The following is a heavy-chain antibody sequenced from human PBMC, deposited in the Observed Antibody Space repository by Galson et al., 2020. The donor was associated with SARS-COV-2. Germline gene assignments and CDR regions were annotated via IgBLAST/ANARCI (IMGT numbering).Heavy chain of an antibody. CDR2: IYWDDDK. V-gene: IGHV2-5*02. CDR1: GFSLTTTGVG. CDR3: AHLRVGGNDRFDY. D-gene: IGHD2-15*01. Sequence: SGPTLVKPTQTLTLTCTFSGFSLTTTGVGVGWIRQPPGKALECLAVIYWDDDKRYSPSLKSRPTITKDTSKNRVVLKMTNVDPVDTATYFCAHLRVGGNDRFDYWGQGTLVTVSS. J-gene: IGHJ4*02.